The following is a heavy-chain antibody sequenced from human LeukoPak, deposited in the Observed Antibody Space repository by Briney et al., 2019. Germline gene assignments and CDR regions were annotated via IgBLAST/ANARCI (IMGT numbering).Heavy chain of an antibody. J-gene: IGHJ4*02. CDR1: GGTFSSYA. D-gene: IGHD5-18*01. CDR2: IIPIFGTA. V-gene: IGHV1-69*13. Sequence: SVKVSCKASGGTFSSYAISWVRQAPGQGLEWMGGIIPIFGTANYAQKFRGRVTITADESTSTAYMELSSLRSEDTAVYYCARDHNSYGFYYFDYWGQGTLVTVSS. CDR3: ARDHNSYGFYYFDY.